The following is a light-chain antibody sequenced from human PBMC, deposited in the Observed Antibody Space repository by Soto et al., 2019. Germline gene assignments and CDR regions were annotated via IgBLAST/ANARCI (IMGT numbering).Light chain of an antibody. Sequence: DIVMTQSPLSLSVTPGEPASISCRSSQSLLHSNGYNYLDWYLQKPGQSPQVLIYVGSNRASGVPDRFSGSGSETDFTLKISRVEAEDVGVYYCMQALQTPTFGQGTKVEI. CDR1: QSLLHSNGYNY. CDR3: MQALQTPT. CDR2: VGS. V-gene: IGKV2-28*01. J-gene: IGKJ1*01.